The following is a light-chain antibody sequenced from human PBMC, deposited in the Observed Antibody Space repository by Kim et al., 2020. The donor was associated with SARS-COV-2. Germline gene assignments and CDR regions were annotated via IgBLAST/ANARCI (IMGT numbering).Light chain of an antibody. CDR2: GAS. J-gene: IGKJ4*01. CDR1: QNIGTK. CDR3: QHYSDWPPKGLT. Sequence: EIVMTQSPGTLSVSPGERAALSCRASQNIGTKLVWYQQKPGQAPKFLMYGASNRATGIPDRFSGSGSGTDFTLTISSLQSEDFAVYYCQHYSDWPPKGLTFGGGTKVDIK. V-gene: IGKV3D-15*01.